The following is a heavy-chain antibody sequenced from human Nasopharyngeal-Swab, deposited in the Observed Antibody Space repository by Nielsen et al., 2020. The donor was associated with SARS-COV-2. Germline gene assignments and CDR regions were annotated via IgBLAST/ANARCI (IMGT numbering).Heavy chain of an antibody. J-gene: IGHJ3*02. CDR3: AKETTYYYDSSGWGAFDI. Sequence: LSLTCAASGFTFSSYGMHWVRQAPGKGLEWVAVISYDGSNKYYADSVKGRFTISRDNSKNPLYLQMNSLRAEDTAVYYCAKETTYYYDSSGWGAFDIWGQGTMVTVSS. V-gene: IGHV3-30*18. CDR1: GFTFSSYG. D-gene: IGHD3-22*01. CDR2: ISYDGSNK.